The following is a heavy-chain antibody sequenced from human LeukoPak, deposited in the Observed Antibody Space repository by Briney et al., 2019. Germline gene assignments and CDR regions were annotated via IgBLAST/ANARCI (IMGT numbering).Heavy chain of an antibody. CDR2: IYASGST. CDR3: ARDIRSHNGPGGYYYYYMDV. Sequence: TSETLSLTCTVSGDSMSDSYWSWIRQPAGKRLEWIGRIYASGSTNYNPSLKSRVTLSVDTSSNQFSLTLSSVTAADTAVYHCARDIRSHNGPGGYYYYYMDVWGKGTTVTVSS. D-gene: IGHD2-8*01. J-gene: IGHJ6*03. V-gene: IGHV4-4*07. CDR1: GDSMSDSY.